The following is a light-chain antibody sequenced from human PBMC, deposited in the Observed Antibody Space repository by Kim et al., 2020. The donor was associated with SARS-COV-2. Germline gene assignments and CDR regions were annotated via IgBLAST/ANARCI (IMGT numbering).Light chain of an antibody. CDR1: SLRSYY. CDR2: GKN. J-gene: IGLJ3*02. V-gene: IGLV3-19*01. CDR3: NFRDSSGKHRWV. Sequence: SSELTQDPAVSVALGQTVRITCQGDSLRSYYASWYQQKPGQAPVLVIYGKNNRPSGVPDRFSGSTSGNTASLTITGAQAEDEADYSCNFRDSSGKHRWVF.